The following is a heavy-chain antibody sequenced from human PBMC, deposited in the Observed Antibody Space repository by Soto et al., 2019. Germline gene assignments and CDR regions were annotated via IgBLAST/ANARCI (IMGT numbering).Heavy chain of an antibody. Sequence: EALKSSCKGSGYSFTSSWFGWVRQMPGKGLEWMGIIYPGDSDTRYSPSFQGQVTISADKSISTAYLQWSSLKASDTAMYYCAMGEGPSCCYPFDYWGQGTLVTVPS. V-gene: IGHV5-51*01. CDR2: IYPGDSDT. CDR3: AMGEGPSCCYPFDY. J-gene: IGHJ4*02. D-gene: IGHD2-2*01. CDR1: GYSFTSSW.